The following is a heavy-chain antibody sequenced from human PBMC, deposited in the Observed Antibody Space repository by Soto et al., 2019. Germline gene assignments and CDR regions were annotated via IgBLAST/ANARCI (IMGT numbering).Heavy chain of an antibody. D-gene: IGHD3-9*01. CDR2: INDRGSI. J-gene: IGHJ2*01. CDR3: ARESHDILTGPPWVWYFDL. Sequence: QVQLQQWGAGPLRPLETLSLTCGVSGGSFSGYYWAWIRQSPGKGLEWIGEINDRGSINYNPSLKSRVSISVDTSKNHSSLNLRSVTVADTAVYYCARESHDILTGPPWVWYFDLWGRGTLVTVSS. CDR1: GGSFSGYY. V-gene: IGHV4-34*01.